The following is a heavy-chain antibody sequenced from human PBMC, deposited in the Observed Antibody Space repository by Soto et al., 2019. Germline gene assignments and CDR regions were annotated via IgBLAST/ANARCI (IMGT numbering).Heavy chain of an antibody. CDR1: GFTFSSYG. CDR2: IWYDGSNK. V-gene: IGHV3-33*01. D-gene: IGHD6-13*01. Sequence: QVQLVESGGGVVQPGRSLRLSCAASGFTFSSYGMHWVRQAPGKGLEWVAVIWYDGSNKYYADSVKGRFTISRDKSKNTLYLQMNSLRAEDTAVYYCARGAGIAAAGYNEYFQHWGQGTLVTVSS. J-gene: IGHJ1*01. CDR3: ARGAGIAAAGYNEYFQH.